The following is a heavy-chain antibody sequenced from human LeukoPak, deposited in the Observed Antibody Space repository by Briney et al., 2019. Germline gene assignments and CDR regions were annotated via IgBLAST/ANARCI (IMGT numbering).Heavy chain of an antibody. J-gene: IGHJ4*02. CDR3: ARQGYSGHSQGAADY. V-gene: IGHV1-18*01. D-gene: IGHD4-23*01. CDR1: GYTFTSYG. Sequence: ASVKVSCKASGYTFTSYGITWVRQAPGQGLEWMGWISAYNGNTNYAQKLQGRVTMTTDTSTGKAYMELRSLRSDDTAVYYCARQGYSGHSQGAADYWGQGTLVTVSS. CDR2: ISAYNGNT.